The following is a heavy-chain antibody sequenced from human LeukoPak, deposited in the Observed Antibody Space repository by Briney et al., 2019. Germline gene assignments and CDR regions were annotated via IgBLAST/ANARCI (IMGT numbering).Heavy chain of an antibody. V-gene: IGHV1-69*05. D-gene: IGHD6-13*01. J-gene: IGHJ4*02. CDR2: IIPIFGTA. CDR3: ARDLDIAAAGTGY. CDR1: GGTFSSYA. Sequence: ASVKVSCKASGGTFSSYAISWVRQAPGQGLEWMGGIIPIFGTANYAQKFQGRVTMTRDTSISTAYMELSRLRSDDTAVYYCARDLDIAAAGTGYWGQGTLVTVSS.